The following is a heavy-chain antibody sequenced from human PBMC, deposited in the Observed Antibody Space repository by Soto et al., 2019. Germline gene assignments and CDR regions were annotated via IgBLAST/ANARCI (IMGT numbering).Heavy chain of an antibody. V-gene: IGHV3-7*05. D-gene: IGHD2-21*01. CDR2: INEDGSER. CDR3: ARLWFLDY. J-gene: IGHJ4*02. Sequence: EVQLVESGGGLVQPGGSLRLSCAASGFTFSTYWMSWVRQTPGKGLEWVANINEDGSERYYVDSVKGRFTISRDNAKNSLYLQMSRLRAEDTAVYYCARLWFLDYWGQGTLVTVSS. CDR1: GFTFSTYW.